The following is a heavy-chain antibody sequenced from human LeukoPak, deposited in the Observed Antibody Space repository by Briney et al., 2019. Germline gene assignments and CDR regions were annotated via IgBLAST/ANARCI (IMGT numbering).Heavy chain of an antibody. Sequence: PGGSLRLSCAASGFTFSSYAMSWVRQAPGKGLEWVSAISGSGGSTYYADSVKGRFTISRDNSKNTLYLQMNSLRAEDTAVYYCAKAPTPYYYGSGSYYKSYWGQGTLVTVSS. CDR1: GFTFSSYA. D-gene: IGHD3-10*01. J-gene: IGHJ4*02. V-gene: IGHV3-23*01. CDR3: AKAPTPYYYGSGSYYKSY. CDR2: ISGSGGST.